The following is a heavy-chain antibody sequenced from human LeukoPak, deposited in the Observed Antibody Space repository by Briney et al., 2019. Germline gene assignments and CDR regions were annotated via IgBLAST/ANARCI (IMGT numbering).Heavy chain of an antibody. CDR2: IDWNGGST. V-gene: IGHV3-20*04. J-gene: IGHJ4*02. D-gene: IGHD3-22*01. Sequence: GGSLRLSCAASGFTFDNSGMNWVRQAPGKGLEWVSGIDWNGGSTGYADSVRGRFTISRDNAKNSLYLQMNSLRAEDTALYYCARTFDSSGYYYLVFDYWGQGTLVTVSS. CDR3: ARTFDSSGYYYLVFDY. CDR1: GFTFDNSG.